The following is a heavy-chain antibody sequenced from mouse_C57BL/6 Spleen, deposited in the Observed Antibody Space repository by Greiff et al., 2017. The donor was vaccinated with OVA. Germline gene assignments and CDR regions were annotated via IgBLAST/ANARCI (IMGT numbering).Heavy chain of an antibody. D-gene: IGHD3-1*01. J-gene: IGHJ1*03. CDR1: GYAFSSYW. V-gene: IGHV1-80*01. CDR2: IYPGDGDT. Sequence: VQLVESGAELVKPGASVKISCKASGYAFSSYWMNWVKQRPGKGLEWIGQIYPGDGDTNYNGKFKGKATLTADKSSSTAYMQLSSLTSEDSAVYFCARSGPYWYFDVWGTGTTVTVSS. CDR3: ARSGPYWYFDV.